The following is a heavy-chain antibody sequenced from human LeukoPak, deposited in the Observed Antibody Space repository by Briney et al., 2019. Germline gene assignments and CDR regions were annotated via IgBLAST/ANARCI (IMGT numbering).Heavy chain of an antibody. CDR2: IAHHGSNK. D-gene: IGHD2-8*02. Sequence: PAGGSLRLSCAASGFTFSRNAIHWVRQGPGKGLEWVSYIAHHGSNKYYADSVKGRFTISRDNSKRTLYLQMNSLRADDTAVYYCAKDGSWSCTDWGQGTLVTVSS. J-gene: IGHJ4*02. V-gene: IGHV3-30*02. CDR1: GFTFSRNA. CDR3: AKDGSWSCTD.